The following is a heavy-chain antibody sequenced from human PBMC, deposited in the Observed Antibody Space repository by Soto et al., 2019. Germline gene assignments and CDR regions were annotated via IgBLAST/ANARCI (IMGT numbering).Heavy chain of an antibody. CDR2: INDSGST. J-gene: IGHJ3*02. D-gene: IGHD2-2*02. V-gene: IGHV4-34*01. CDR3: ARPGRYCISTSCYTAFDI. CDR1: CPSFFDHF. Sequence: SDTLSLTCAIDCPSFFDHFWSWMSKAPGKGLEWIGEINDSGSTNYNPSLKSRVTISVDTSKNQFSLKLSSVTAADTAVYYCARPGRYCISTSCYTAFDIWGQGTMVT.